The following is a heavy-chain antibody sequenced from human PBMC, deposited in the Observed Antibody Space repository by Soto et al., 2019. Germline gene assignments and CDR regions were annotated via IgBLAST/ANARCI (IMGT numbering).Heavy chain of an antibody. Sequence: PGGSLRLSCAASGFTFSSYSMNLVRQAPGKGLEWVSSISSSSSYIYYADSVKGRFTISRDNAKNSLYLQMNSLRAEDTAVYYCARAHSGYDLASSWGQETLVTVSS. J-gene: IGHJ5*02. CDR2: ISSSSSYI. CDR3: ARAHSGYDLASS. CDR1: GFTFSSYS. D-gene: IGHD5-12*01. V-gene: IGHV3-21*01.